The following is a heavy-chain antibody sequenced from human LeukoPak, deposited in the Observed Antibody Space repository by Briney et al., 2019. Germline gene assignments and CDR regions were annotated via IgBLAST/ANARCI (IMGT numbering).Heavy chain of an antibody. Sequence: GGSLRLSCAASDLISFSVSWMHWVRQAPGQGLMWVSLINSDGSMTSYADSVKGRFTISRDNAKNTLYLQMNGLSVEDTAVYYCARDRLYTSDYWGQGTLVTVSS. CDR1: DLISFSVSW. CDR3: ARDRLYTSDY. V-gene: IGHV3-74*01. J-gene: IGHJ4*02. CDR2: INSDGSMT. D-gene: IGHD6-13*01.